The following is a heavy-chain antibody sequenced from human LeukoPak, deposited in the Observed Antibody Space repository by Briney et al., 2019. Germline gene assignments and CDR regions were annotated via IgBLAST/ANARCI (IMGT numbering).Heavy chain of an antibody. CDR3: ASQAGYSYGYHFDY. CDR2: IIPIFGTA. Sequence: GASVKVSCKASGYTFTSYDINWVRQAPGQGLEWMGRIIPIFGTANYAQKFQGRVTITTDESTSTAYMELSSLRSEDTAVYYCASQAGYSYGYHFDYWGQGTLVTVSS. D-gene: IGHD5-18*01. J-gene: IGHJ4*02. V-gene: IGHV1-69*05. CDR1: GYTFTSYD.